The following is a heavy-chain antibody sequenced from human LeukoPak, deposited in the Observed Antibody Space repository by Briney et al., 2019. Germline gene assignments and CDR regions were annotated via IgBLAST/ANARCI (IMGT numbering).Heavy chain of an antibody. J-gene: IGHJ5*02. Sequence: ASVKVSCKASGGTFSSYAISWVRQAPGQGLEWMGGIIPIFGTANYAQKFQGRVTITADKSTSTAYMELSSLRSEDTAVYYCARVSGLGYCSSTSCYPWGQGTLVTVSS. CDR3: ARVSGLGYCSSTSCYP. D-gene: IGHD2-2*01. CDR1: GGTFSSYA. V-gene: IGHV1-69*06. CDR2: IIPIFGTA.